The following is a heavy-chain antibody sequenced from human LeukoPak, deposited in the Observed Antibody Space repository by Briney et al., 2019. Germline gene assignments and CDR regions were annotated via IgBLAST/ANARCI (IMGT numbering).Heavy chain of an antibody. CDR3: AKDLSGSSHNWLDP. D-gene: IGHD3-10*01. Sequence: GRSLRLSCAASGFTFSSYAMSWVRQAPGKGLEWVSDISGYGGSTYYADSVKGRFTISRDNSKNTLYLQMNRLRAEDTAVYYCAKDLSGSSHNWLDPWGQGTLVTVSS. CDR2: ISGYGGST. V-gene: IGHV3-23*01. J-gene: IGHJ5*02. CDR1: GFTFSSYA.